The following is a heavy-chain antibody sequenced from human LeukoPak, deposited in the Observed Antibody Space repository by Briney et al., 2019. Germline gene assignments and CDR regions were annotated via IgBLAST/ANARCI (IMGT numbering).Heavy chain of an antibody. V-gene: IGHV4-34*01. CDR1: GGSFSGYY. CDR3: ARYYVYFDY. Sequence: SETLSLTCAVYGGSFSGYYWSWIRQPPGKGLEWIGEINHSGSTNYNPSLKSRVTISVDTSKNRFSLKLSSVTAADTAVYYCARYYVYFDYWGQGTLVTVSS. J-gene: IGHJ4*02. CDR2: INHSGST. D-gene: IGHD3-3*01.